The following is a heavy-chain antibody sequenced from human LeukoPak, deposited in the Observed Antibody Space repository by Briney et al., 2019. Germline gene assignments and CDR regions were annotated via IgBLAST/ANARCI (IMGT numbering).Heavy chain of an antibody. Sequence: GGSLRLSCAASGFTFNIYVMNWVRQAPGKGLEWVSSISSNTKYIYYADSVEGRFTISRDNANNSLYLQMNSLRAEDTAVYYCARDWRYSSSSQYYFGMDVWGQGTTVTVSS. D-gene: IGHD6-6*01. CDR1: GFTFNIYV. CDR2: ISSNTKYI. J-gene: IGHJ6*02. CDR3: ARDWRYSSSSQYYFGMDV. V-gene: IGHV3-21*01.